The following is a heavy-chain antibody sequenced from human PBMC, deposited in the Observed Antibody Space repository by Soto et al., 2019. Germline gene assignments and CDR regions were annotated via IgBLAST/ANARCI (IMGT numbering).Heavy chain of an antibody. Sequence: QVQLVQSGAEVKKPGASVKVSCKASGYTFTSYGISWVRQAPGQGLEWMGWISAYNGNTNYAQKFQGRVNMTTDTATGTAHMEQENLKSDGTDGDYWARNGALGDTLYCYRIECWSQCSTV. V-gene: IGHV1-18*01. CDR3: ARNGALGDTLYCYRIEC. CDR1: GYTFTSYG. J-gene: IGHJ6*02. CDR2: ISAYNGNT. D-gene: IGHD2-15*01.